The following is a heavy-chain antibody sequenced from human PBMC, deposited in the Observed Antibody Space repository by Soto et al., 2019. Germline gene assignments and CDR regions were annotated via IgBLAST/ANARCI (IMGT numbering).Heavy chain of an antibody. Sequence: QVQLVQSGAEVKKPGASVKVSCKASGYTFTSYGISWVRQAPGQGLEGMGWISAYNGNTNYAQKLQGRVTMTTDTXXSTAYMELRSLRSGDTAVHYCARDLYSSSYNWFDPWGQGTLVTVAS. J-gene: IGHJ5*02. V-gene: IGHV1-18*01. CDR2: ISAYNGNT. D-gene: IGHD6-6*01. CDR3: ARDLYSSSYNWFDP. CDR1: GYTFTSYG.